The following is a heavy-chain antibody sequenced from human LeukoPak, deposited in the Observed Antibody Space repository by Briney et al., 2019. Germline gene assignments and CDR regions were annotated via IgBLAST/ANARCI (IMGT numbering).Heavy chain of an antibody. CDR2: IRYDGSNK. Sequence: GGSLRLSCAASGFTFSSYGMHWVRQAPGKGLEWVAFIRYDGSNKYYADSVKGRFTISRDNSKNTLYLQMNSLRAEDTAVCYCAKDPIRTMVRGVPTGYWGQGTLVTVSS. J-gene: IGHJ4*02. CDR3: AKDPIRTMVRGVPTGY. D-gene: IGHD3-10*01. V-gene: IGHV3-30*02. CDR1: GFTFSSYG.